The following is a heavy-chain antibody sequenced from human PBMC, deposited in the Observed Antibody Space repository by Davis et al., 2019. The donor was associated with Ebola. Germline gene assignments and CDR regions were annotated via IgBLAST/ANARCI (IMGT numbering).Heavy chain of an antibody. CDR3: AKVLARIDAFDI. J-gene: IGHJ3*02. V-gene: IGHV3-11*01. CDR2: ISSSGSTI. D-gene: IGHD2-15*01. Sequence: PGGSLRLSCAASGFTFSDYYMSWIRQAPGKGLEWVSYISSSGSTIYYADSVKGRFTISRDNSKNTLYLQMNSLRAEDTAVYYCAKVLARIDAFDIWGQGTMVTVSS. CDR1: GFTFSDYY.